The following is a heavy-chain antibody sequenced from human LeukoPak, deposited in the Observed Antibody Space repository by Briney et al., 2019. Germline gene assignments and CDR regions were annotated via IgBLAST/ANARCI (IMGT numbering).Heavy chain of an antibody. CDR1: GYTFTGYY. CDR2: INPNSGGT. D-gene: IGHD6-13*01. V-gene: IGHV1-2*02. CDR3: ARDRPASSWYIPNWFDL. J-gene: IGHJ5*02. Sequence: ASVKVSCKASGYTFTGYYMHWVRQAPGQGLEWMGWINPNSGGTNYAQKFQGRVTMTRDTSISTAYMELSRLRSDDTAVYYCARDRPASSWYIPNWFDLWGQGTLVTVSS.